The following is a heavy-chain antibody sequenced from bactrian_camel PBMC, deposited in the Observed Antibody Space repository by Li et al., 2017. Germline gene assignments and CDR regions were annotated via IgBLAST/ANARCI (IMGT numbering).Heavy chain of an antibody. D-gene: IGHD6*01. Sequence: QVQLVESGGGSVETGGSLRLSCASSGYSYRSNCLAWFRQRPEKAREGVAILWTGDGATFYSHSVKGRFTGGKDNDRNTLYLQLNNLKPEDTATYYCATDTACTGSIWAGVEGQGTQVTVS. CDR1: GYSYRSNC. CDR2: LWTGDGAT. V-gene: IGHV3S1*01. J-gene: IGHJ4*01.